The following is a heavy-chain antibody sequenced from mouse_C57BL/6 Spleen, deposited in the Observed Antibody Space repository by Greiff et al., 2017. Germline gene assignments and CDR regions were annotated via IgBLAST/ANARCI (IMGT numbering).Heavy chain of an antibody. Sequence: VQLQQSGPELVKPGASVKISCKASGYSFTGYYMNWVKQSPEKSLEWIGEINPSKGGTTYNQKFKAKATLTVDKSSSTAYMQLKSLTSEDSAVYYCARGMDYWGQGTSVTVSS. CDR1: GYSFTGYY. CDR2: INPSKGGT. J-gene: IGHJ4*01. V-gene: IGHV1-42*01. CDR3: ARGMDY.